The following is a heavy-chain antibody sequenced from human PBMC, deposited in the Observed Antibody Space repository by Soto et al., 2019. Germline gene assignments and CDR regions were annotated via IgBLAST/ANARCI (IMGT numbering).Heavy chain of an antibody. CDR1: GGTFSSYA. Sequence: ASVKVSCKASGGTFSSYAISWVRQAPGQGLEWMGGIIPIFGTANYAQKFQGRVTITADESTSTAYMELSSLRSEDTAVYYCARDPHITMVRGVYYYYGMDVWGQGTTVTVSS. CDR3: ARDPHITMVRGVYYYYGMDV. J-gene: IGHJ6*02. D-gene: IGHD3-10*01. CDR2: IIPIFGTA. V-gene: IGHV1-69*13.